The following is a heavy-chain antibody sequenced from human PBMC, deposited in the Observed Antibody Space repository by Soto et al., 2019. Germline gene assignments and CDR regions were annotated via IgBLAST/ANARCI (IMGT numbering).Heavy chain of an antibody. CDR3: ARGLGWLRPS. CDR1: GGSLRGYS. V-gene: IGHV4-34*01. Sequence: KPSQTQSLHCALYGGSLRGYSWSWIRQPPRKGLEWIGEINHSASTNYNPSRRSLVTISVGTTKNHFSLKLRSVTAADTAVYSCARGLGWLRPSWGQGTLVTVSS. J-gene: IGHJ4*02. D-gene: IGHD5-12*01. CDR2: INHSAST.